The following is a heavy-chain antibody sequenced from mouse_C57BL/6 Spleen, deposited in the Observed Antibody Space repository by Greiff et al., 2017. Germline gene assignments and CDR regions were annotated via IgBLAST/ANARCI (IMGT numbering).Heavy chain of an antibody. J-gene: IGHJ4*01. V-gene: IGHV1-69*01. CDR2: IDPSDSYT. Sequence: VQLQQPGAELVMPGASVKLSCKASGYTFTSYWMHWVKQRPGQGLEWIGEIDPSDSYTNYNQKFKGKSTLTVDKSSSTAYMQLSSLTSEDSAVYYCAREITTVVEAVYAMDYWGQGTSVTVSS. CDR1: GYTFTSYW. D-gene: IGHD1-1*01. CDR3: AREITTVVEAVYAMDY.